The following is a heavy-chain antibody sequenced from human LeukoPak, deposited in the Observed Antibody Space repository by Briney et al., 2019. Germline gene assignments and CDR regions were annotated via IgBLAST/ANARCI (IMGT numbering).Heavy chain of an antibody. Sequence: PSETLSLTCTVSGTSISSGGYYWNWIRQHPGGGLEWIGYIYYSGSTYYNPSLKSRATISVDTSKKQFSLKLNSVTAADTAVCYCTRGNSSGPFVYWGQGTLVTVSS. CDR1: GTSISSGGYY. V-gene: IGHV4-31*03. J-gene: IGHJ4*02. CDR2: IYYSGST. D-gene: IGHD3-22*01. CDR3: TRGNSSGPFVY.